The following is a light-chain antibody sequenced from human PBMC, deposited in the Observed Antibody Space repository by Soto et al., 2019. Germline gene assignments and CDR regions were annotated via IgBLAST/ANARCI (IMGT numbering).Light chain of an antibody. CDR2: SSS. CDR1: QTISNF. J-gene: IGKJ1*01. Sequence: DIQLTQSPSSLSASVGDRVTIACRASQTISNFLNWYQGKPGKHPKLLIYSSSTLQSGVPSRFSSSGSGTDFTLTINGLQPEELASYGCQQSYNLLRTVGPGTKVEIK. V-gene: IGKV1-39*01. CDR3: QQSYNLLRT.